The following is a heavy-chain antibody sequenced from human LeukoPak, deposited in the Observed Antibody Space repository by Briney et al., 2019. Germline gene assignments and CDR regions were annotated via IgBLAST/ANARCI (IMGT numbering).Heavy chain of an antibody. D-gene: IGHD4-17*01. Sequence: GGSLRLSCAASGFTFSSYWMSWVRQAPGKGLEWVANIKQDGSEKYYVDSVKGRFTISRDNAKNSLYLQMNSLRAEDTAVYYCAKYYGDYYYYYYMDVWGKGTTVTVSS. J-gene: IGHJ6*03. CDR2: IKQDGSEK. CDR1: GFTFSSYW. CDR3: AKYYGDYYYYYYMDV. V-gene: IGHV3-7*01.